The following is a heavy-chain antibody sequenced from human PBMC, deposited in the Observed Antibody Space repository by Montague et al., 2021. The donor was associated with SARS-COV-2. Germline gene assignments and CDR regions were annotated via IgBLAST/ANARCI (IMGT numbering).Heavy chain of an antibody. V-gene: IGHV4-39*02. J-gene: IGHJ3*02. CDR3: ARRGRKLLPVATTIGGFDI. D-gene: IGHD5-12*01. Sequence: SETLSLTCTVSGGSISSSNYYWDWIRQPPGKGLDWIGSIYDRGRTYYNPSLKSRVTISVDTSKNHFSLKLSSVTAADTAVYYCARRGRKLLPVATTIGGFDIWGQGTMVTVSS. CDR2: IYDRGRT. CDR1: GGSISSSNYY.